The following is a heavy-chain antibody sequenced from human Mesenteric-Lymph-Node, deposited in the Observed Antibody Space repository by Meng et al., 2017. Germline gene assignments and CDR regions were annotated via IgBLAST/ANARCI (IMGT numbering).Heavy chain of an antibody. Sequence: QVQLVESGGGVVQPGRSLRLSCAASGFTFSSNGMHWVRQAPGKGLEWVAVIWNDGSNKYYADSVKGRFTISRDNSKNTPYLQMNSLRAEDTAVYYCARDLRNFDYWGQGTLVTVSS. CDR1: GFTFSSNG. CDR2: IWNDGSNK. J-gene: IGHJ4*02. V-gene: IGHV3-33*01. CDR3: ARDLRNFDY.